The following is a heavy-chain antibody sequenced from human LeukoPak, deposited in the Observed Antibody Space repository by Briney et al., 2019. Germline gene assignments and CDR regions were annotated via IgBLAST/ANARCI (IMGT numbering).Heavy chain of an antibody. Sequence: SETLSLTCSVSGYSLCKNYYWGWIRQPPGKGLEWIGRIYGTGSTSYHPSLMSQVTMSVDTSKNHFSLKLTAVTAPDTAFYYCARYDSRGSASTRFDYWGQGILVTISS. CDR1: GYSLCKNYY. D-gene: IGHD3-16*01. V-gene: IGHV4-38-2*01. CDR2: IYGTGST. J-gene: IGHJ4*02. CDR3: ARYDSRGSASTRFDY.